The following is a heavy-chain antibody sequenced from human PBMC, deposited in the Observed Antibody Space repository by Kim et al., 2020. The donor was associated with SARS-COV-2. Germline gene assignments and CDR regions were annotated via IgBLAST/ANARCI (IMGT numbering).Heavy chain of an antibody. V-gene: IGHV5-51*01. Sequence: GESLKISCKGSGYSFTSYWIGWVRQMPGKGLEWMGIIYPGDSDTRYSPSFQGQVTISADKSISTAYLQWSSLKASDTAMYYCARDRITMVRGVYYYYGMDVWGQGTTVTVSS. D-gene: IGHD3-10*01. J-gene: IGHJ6*02. CDR1: GYSFTSYW. CDR2: IYPGDSDT. CDR3: ARDRITMVRGVYYYYGMDV.